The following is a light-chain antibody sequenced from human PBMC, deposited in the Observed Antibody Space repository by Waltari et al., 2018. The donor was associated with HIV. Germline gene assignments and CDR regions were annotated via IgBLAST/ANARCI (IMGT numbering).Light chain of an antibody. Sequence: QSVLTQPPSASGTPGQRVTISCSGSNSNIGNNPVEWYQQLPGTAPKLLIYSNNRRPSGVPDLFSGSKSGTSGSLAIGGLQSEDEADYYCGAWDDSLHGPLFGGGTKLTVL. V-gene: IGLV1-44*01. CDR3: GAWDDSLHGPL. CDR1: NSNIGNNP. J-gene: IGLJ2*01. CDR2: SNN.